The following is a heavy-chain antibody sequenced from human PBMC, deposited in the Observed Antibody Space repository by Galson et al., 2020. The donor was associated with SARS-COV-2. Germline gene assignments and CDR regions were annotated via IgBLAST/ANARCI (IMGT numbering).Heavy chain of an antibody. CDR1: GGSFSGHY. V-gene: IGHV4-34*01. CDR2: INQSGRT. CDR3: ARASCDYTDGACYYFDY. J-gene: IGHJ4*02. Sequence: SQASETLSLTCAVYGGSFSGHYWAWIRQPPGKGLEWIGEINQSGRTNYNPSLKSRVTISVDTSKNQFSLRLSSVTAADTAVYYCARASCDYTDGACYYFDYWGQGALFSVSS. D-gene: IGHD4-17*01.